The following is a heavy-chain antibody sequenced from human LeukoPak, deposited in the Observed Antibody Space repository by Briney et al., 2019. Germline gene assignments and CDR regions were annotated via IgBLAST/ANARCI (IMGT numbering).Heavy chain of an antibody. CDR2: ISSSGSTI. J-gene: IGHJ6*03. CDR1: GFTFSDYY. D-gene: IGHD3-10*01. CDR3: ARDRSFDGATYYYYYYMDD. V-gene: IGHV3-11*04. Sequence: GGSLRLSCAASGFTFSDYYMSWIRQAPGKGLEWVSYISSSGSTIYYADSVKGRFTISRDNAKNSLYLQMNSLRAEDTAVYYCARDRSFDGATYYYYYYMDDWSKGTTVTVSS.